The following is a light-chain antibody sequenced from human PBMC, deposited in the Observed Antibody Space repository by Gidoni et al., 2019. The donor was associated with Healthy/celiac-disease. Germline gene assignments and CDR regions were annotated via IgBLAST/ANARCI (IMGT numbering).Light chain of an antibody. V-gene: IGKV1-5*03. Sequence: DIQMTQSPSNLSASVGDRVNITCRASQSISSWLAWYQQKPGKAPKLLIYKASSLESGVPSRFSGSGSVTEFALTIINLHPDDFATYYCQQYNSYWTFGQGTKVEIK. CDR1: QSISSW. CDR3: QQYNSYWT. CDR2: KAS. J-gene: IGKJ1*01.